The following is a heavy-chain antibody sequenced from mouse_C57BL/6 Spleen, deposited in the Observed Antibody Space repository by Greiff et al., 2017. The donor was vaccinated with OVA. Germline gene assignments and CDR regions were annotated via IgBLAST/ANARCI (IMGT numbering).Heavy chain of an antibody. V-gene: IGHV5-6*01. CDR2: ISSGGSYT. D-gene: IGHD2-4*01. CDR1: GFTFSSYG. Sequence: EVQRVESGGDLVKPGGSLKLSCAASGFTFSSYGMSWVRQTPDKRLEWVATISSGGSYTYYPDSVKGRFTISRDNAKNTLYLQMSSLKSEDTAMYYCARHGITTSYFDYWGQGTTLTVSS. J-gene: IGHJ2*01. CDR3: ARHGITTSYFDY.